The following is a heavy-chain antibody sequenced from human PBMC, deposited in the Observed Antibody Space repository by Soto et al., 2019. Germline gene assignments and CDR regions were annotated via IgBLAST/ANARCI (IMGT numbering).Heavy chain of an antibody. CDR3: ARKAWVRFDY. Sequence: SETLSLTXTVSGDSMTRSVWWTWVRQPPGKGLEWIGEVFHTGNTNYNPSLKSRVTMSVDKSTNEFSLKVTSVTAADTAIYYCARKAWVRFDYWGQGALVTVSS. CDR2: VFHTGNT. D-gene: IGHD7-27*01. J-gene: IGHJ4*02. CDR1: GDSMTRSVW. V-gene: IGHV4-4*02.